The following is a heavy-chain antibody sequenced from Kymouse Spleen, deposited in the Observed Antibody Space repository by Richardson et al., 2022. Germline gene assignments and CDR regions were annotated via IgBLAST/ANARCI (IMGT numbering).Heavy chain of an antibody. J-gene: IGHJ4*02. Sequence: QVQLVESGGGVVQPGRSLRLSCAASGFTFSSYGMHWVRQAPGKGLEWVAVIWYDGSNKYYADSVKGRFTISRDNSKNTLYLQMNSLRAEDTAVYYCAREDFWSGYYYWGQGTLVTVSS. CDR3: AREDFWSGYYY. CDR2: IWYDGSNK. CDR1: GFTFSSYG. V-gene: IGHV3-33*01. D-gene: IGHD3-3*01.